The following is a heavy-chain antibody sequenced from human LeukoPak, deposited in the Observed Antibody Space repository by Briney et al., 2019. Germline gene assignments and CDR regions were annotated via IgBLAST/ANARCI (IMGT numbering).Heavy chain of an antibody. CDR2: ISYSGST. D-gene: IGHD3-22*01. CDR1: GGSISTSSYY. Sequence: SETLSLTCTVSGGSISTSSYYWVWIRQPPGKGLEWIGSISYSGSTYYNPSLKSRVTISVDTSKNQISLKLSSVTAADTAVYYCATNYYDSSGFLPLDYWGQGTLVTVSS. V-gene: IGHV4-39*07. CDR3: ATNYYDSSGFLPLDY. J-gene: IGHJ4*02.